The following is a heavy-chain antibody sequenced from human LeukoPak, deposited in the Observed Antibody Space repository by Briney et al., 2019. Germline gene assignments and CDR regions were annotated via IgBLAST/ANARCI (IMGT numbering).Heavy chain of an antibody. J-gene: IGHJ2*01. CDR3: ARVEGYGYYGL. D-gene: IGHD2-15*01. CDR1: GFSFSMYS. Sequence: GGSLRLSCAAPGFSFSMYSMHWVRQAPGKGLEYVSAIDPNGGSTYYANSVKGRFTVSRDNSRNTLYLQMGSLTAEDMAVYYCARVEGYGYYGLWGRGTLLTVSS. CDR2: IDPNGGST. V-gene: IGHV3-64*01.